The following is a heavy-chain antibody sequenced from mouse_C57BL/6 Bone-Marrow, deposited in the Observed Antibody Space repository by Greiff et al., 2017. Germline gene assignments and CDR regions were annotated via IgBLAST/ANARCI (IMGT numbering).Heavy chain of an antibody. D-gene: IGHD5-1*01. J-gene: IGHJ4*01. Sequence: VQLQQSGPELVKPGASVKISCKASGYAFSSSWMNWVKQRPGKGLEWIGWIYPGDGDTNYNGKFKGKATLTADISSSTAYMQLRSLTSEDSAVYFCGVREDAMDYWGQGTSVTVSS. CDR1: GYAFSSSW. CDR3: GVREDAMDY. V-gene: IGHV1-82*01. CDR2: IYPGDGDT.